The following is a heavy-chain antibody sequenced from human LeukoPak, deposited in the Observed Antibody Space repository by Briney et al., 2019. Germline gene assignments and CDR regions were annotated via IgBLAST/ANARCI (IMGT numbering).Heavy chain of an antibody. J-gene: IGHJ5*02. Sequence: ASVKVSCKASGYTFTSYYMHWVRQAPGQGLEWMGIINPSGGSTSYAQKFQGRVTMTRDTSTSTVYMELSSLRPEDTAVYYCARESEMASRRPKNWFDPWGQGTLVTVSS. CDR1: GYTFTSYY. V-gene: IGHV1-46*01. CDR3: ARESEMASRRPKNWFDP. D-gene: IGHD5-24*01. CDR2: INPSGGST.